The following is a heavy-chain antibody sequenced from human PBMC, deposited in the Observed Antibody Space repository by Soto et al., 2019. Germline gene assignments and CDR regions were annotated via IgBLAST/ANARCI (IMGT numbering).Heavy chain of an antibody. D-gene: IGHD5-12*01. V-gene: IGHV4-59*01. CDR1: GGSISSYY. CDR3: ARALVATSTHYYYYYGMDV. Sequence: QVQLQESGPGLVKPSETLSLTCTVSGGSISSYYWSWIRQPPGKGLEWIGYIYYSGSTNYNPSLKSRVTISVDTSKNQFSLKLSSVTAADTAVYYCARALVATSTHYYYYYGMDVWGQGTTVTVSS. CDR2: IYYSGST. J-gene: IGHJ6*02.